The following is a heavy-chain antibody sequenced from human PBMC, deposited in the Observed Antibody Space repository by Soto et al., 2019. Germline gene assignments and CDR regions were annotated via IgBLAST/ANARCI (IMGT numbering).Heavy chain of an antibody. D-gene: IGHD2-21*02. V-gene: IGHV3-30-3*01. CDR3: AREGGPHVVVTAPIDY. Sequence: QVQLVESGGGVVQPGRSLRLSCAASGFTFSSYAMHWVRQAPGKGLEWVAVISYDGSNKYYADSVKGRFTISRDNSKNTLYLQMNRLRAEETGVYYCAREGGPHVVVTAPIDYWGQGTLVTVSS. CDR1: GFTFSSYA. CDR2: ISYDGSNK. J-gene: IGHJ4*02.